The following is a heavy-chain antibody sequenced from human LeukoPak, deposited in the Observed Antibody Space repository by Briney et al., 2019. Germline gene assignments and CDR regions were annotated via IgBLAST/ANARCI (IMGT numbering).Heavy chain of an antibody. D-gene: IGHD1-7*01. CDR3: ARGRELPMDTYFDY. V-gene: IGHV1-46*01. CDR2: INPSGGST. J-gene: IGHJ4*02. CDR1: GYTFTNYY. Sequence: GASVKVSCKTSGYTFTNYYIHWVRQAPGQGLEWMGIINPSGGSTRYAQKFQGRVTMTRDKSTSTVYMELSSLRSGDTAVYYCARGRELPMDTYFDYWGQGTLVTVSS.